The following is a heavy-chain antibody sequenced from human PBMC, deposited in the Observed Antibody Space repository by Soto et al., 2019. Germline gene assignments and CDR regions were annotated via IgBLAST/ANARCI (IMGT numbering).Heavy chain of an antibody. CDR3: ARDPVADIVVVPAAIRGWFDP. J-gene: IGHJ5*02. Sequence: QVQLVESGGGVVQPGRSLRLSCAASGFTFSSYAMHWVRQAPGKGLEWVAVISYDGSNKYYVDSVKGRFTISRDNSKNTLYLQMNSLRAEDTAVYYCARDPVADIVVVPAAIRGWFDPWGQGTLVTVSS. V-gene: IGHV3-30-3*01. CDR2: ISYDGSNK. CDR1: GFTFSSYA. D-gene: IGHD2-2*02.